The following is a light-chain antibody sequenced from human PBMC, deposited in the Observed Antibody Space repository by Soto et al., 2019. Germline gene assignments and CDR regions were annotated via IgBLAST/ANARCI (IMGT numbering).Light chain of an antibody. CDR1: SSDIGAYTY. Sequence: QSALTQPASVSGSPGQSITISCTGTSSDIGAYTYVSWYQHPPDKAPKLIIYEVSNRPSGGSNRFSGSKSGNVASLTISGLQAEDEDDYYCTSYSDSKTGVFGGGTKLTVL. J-gene: IGLJ3*02. CDR3: TSYSDSKTGV. CDR2: EVS. V-gene: IGLV2-14*01.